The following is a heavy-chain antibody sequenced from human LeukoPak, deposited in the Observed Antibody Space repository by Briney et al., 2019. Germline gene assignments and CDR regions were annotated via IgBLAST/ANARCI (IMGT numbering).Heavy chain of an antibody. Sequence: ASVRVSCKASGYMFTSYAISRVRRAPGQGLEWMGWIRAYNGNTKYAQKFQARVTMTTDTSTSTAYMELRSLRSDDTAVYYCARVAVDLDCSGDTCSSVFKSFDAWGQGTLVTVSS. CDR2: IRAYNGNT. V-gene: IGHV1-18*01. D-gene: IGHD2-15*01. J-gene: IGHJ5*02. CDR3: ARVAVDLDCSGDTCSSVFKSFDA. CDR1: GYMFTSYA.